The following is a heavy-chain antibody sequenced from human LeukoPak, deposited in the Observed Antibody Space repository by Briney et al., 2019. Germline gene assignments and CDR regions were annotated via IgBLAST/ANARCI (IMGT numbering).Heavy chain of an antibody. D-gene: IGHD3-10*01. V-gene: IGHV5-51*01. J-gene: IGHJ6*03. CDR1: GYSFTNYW. CDR3: ARTHYYYGSGSYYYYYMDV. CDR2: VHPGDSDT. Sequence: GESLKISCKGSGYSFTNYWIGWVRRLPGKGLEWMGIVHPGDSDTRNSPSFKGQVTFSADKSSSTAYLQWSSLQASDTAMYYCARTHYYYGSGSYYYYYMDVWGKGTTVTVSS.